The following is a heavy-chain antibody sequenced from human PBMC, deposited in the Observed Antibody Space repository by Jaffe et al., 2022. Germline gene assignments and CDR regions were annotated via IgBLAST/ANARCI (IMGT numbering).Heavy chain of an antibody. D-gene: IGHD3-22*01. Sequence: QITLKESGPTLVKPTQTLTLTCTFSGFSLSTSGVGVGWIRQPPGKALEWLALIYWDDDKRYSPSLKSRLTITKDTSKNQVVLTMTNMDPVDTATYYCAHSYYYDSSGYYYRTYYFDYWGQGTLVTVSS. CDR2: IYWDDDK. J-gene: IGHJ4*02. CDR3: AHSYYYDSSGYYYRTYYFDY. V-gene: IGHV2-5*02. CDR1: GFSLSTSGVG.